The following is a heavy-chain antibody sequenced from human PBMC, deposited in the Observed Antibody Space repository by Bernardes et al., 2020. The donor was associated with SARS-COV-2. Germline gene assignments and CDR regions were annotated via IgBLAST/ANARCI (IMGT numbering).Heavy chain of an antibody. D-gene: IGHD6-25*01. J-gene: IGHJ4*02. CDR1: GYKFSNYW. CDR3: ARLGAGTAAGSVDY. CDR2: IYPGDSDT. Sequence: ESLKISCKGSGYKFSNYWIGWVRQTPEKGLEWMGTIYPGDSDTRDIPSFQGQVTMSADKSINTAYIQLSVLKASDSATYYCARLGAGTAAGSVDYWGRGTLVTVSS. V-gene: IGHV5-51*01.